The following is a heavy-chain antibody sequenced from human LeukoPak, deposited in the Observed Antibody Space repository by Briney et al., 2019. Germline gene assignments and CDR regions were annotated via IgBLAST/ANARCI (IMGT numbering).Heavy chain of an antibody. D-gene: IGHD2-15*01. CDR3: ARGPYCSGGTCYSQFLDH. CDR2: ISAYNGDT. CDR1: GYTFTNYG. Sequence: RASVKVSCKASGYTFTNYGITWVRQAPGQGLEWMGWISAYNGDTTYAQNLQGRVTMTTDTSTSTAYMELRSLTSGDTAVYYCARGPYCSGGTCYSQFLDHWGQGTLVTVSS. J-gene: IGHJ4*02. V-gene: IGHV1-18*01.